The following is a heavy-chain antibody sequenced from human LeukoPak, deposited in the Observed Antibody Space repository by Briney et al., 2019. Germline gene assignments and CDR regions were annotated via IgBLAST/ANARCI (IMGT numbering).Heavy chain of an antibody. V-gene: IGHV4-34*01. J-gene: IGHJ4*02. Sequence: SETLSLTCAVYGGSFSGYYWSWIRQPPGKGLEWIGEINHSGSTNYNPSLKSRVTISVDTSKNQFSLELSSVTAADTAVYYCASYNRWELRTFGYWGQGTLVTVSS. CDR3: ASYNRWELRTFGY. CDR2: INHSGST. D-gene: IGHD1-26*01. CDR1: GGSFSGYY.